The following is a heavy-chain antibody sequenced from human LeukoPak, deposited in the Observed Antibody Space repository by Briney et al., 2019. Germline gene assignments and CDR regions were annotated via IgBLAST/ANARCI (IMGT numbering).Heavy chain of an antibody. Sequence: GGSLRLSCAASGFTFSSNWMHWVRQAPGKGLVWVAKINPDGNRSDYVDSVKGRFTISRDNAKNSLNLQMNSLRAEDTAVYYCARYGDYWGQGTLVTVSS. J-gene: IGHJ4*02. CDR2: INPDGNRS. D-gene: IGHD3-10*01. V-gene: IGHV3-74*01. CDR3: ARYGDY. CDR1: GFTFSSNW.